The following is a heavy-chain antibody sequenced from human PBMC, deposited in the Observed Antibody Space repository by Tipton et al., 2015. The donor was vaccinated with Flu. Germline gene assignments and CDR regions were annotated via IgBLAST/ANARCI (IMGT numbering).Heavy chain of an antibody. J-gene: IGHJ3*02. D-gene: IGHD3-22*01. Sequence: QLVQSGAEVKKPGASVKVSCKASGYTFTSYGISWVRQAPGQGLEWMGWINAYNGNTNYAQKLQGRVTMTTDTSTSTAYMELRSLRSDDTAVYYCARDLPLYDSSGYFQDAFDIWGQGTMVTVSS. V-gene: IGHV1-18*01. CDR2: INAYNGNT. CDR1: GYTFTSYG. CDR3: ARDLPLYDSSGYFQDAFDI.